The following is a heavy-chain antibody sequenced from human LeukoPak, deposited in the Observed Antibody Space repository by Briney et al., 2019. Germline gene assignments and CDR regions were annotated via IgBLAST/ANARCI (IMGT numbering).Heavy chain of an antibody. V-gene: IGHV6-1*01. CDR1: GDSVSSNSAA. CDR2: TYSRSKWYY. CDR3: TREGGYYYYMDV. J-gene: IGHJ6*03. D-gene: IGHD3-16*01. Sequence: SQTLSLTCAISGDSVSSNSAAWNWIRQSPSRGLGWLGGTYSRSKWYYDYAVSVNSRITIKADTSKNQFSLQLSSVTAADTAVYYCTREGGYYYYMDVWGKGTTVTISS.